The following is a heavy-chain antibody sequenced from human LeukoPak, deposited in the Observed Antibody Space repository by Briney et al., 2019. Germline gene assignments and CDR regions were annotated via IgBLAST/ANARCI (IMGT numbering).Heavy chain of an antibody. CDR1: GFTVSSNY. Sequence: GGSLRLSCAASGFTVSSNYMSWVRQAPGKGLEWVSAISGSGGSTYYADSVKGRFTISRDNAKNSLYLQMNSLRAEDTAVYYCARDKGFDYWGQGTLVTVSS. V-gene: IGHV3-53*01. J-gene: IGHJ4*02. CDR2: ISGSGGST. CDR3: ARDKGFDY.